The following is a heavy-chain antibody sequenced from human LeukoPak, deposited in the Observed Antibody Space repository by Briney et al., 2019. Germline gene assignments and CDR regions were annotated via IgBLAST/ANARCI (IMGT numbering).Heavy chain of an antibody. Sequence: PGGSLRLSCAASGFTFSNAWMSWVRQAPGKGLEWVGRIKSKTDGGTTDYAAPVKGRFTISRDDSKNTLYLQMNSLKTEDTAVYYCTTDLDLYCGDCDEYYWGQGTLVTVSS. J-gene: IGHJ4*02. V-gene: IGHV3-15*01. CDR3: TTDLDLYCGDCDEYY. CDR2: IKSKTDGGTT. D-gene: IGHD4-17*01. CDR1: GFTFSNAW.